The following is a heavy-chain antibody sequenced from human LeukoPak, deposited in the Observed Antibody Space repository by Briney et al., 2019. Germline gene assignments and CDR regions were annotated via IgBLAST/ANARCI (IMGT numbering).Heavy chain of an antibody. CDR2: ISGSGGST. V-gene: IGHV3-23*01. Sequence: GGSLRLSCAASGFTFSSYAMSWVRQAPGKGLEWVSAISGSGGSTYYADSVKGRFTISRDNSKNTLYLQMNSLRAEDTAVYYCAKDSTGYSSSWYVYYYYYMDVWGKGTTVTVS. J-gene: IGHJ6*03. CDR1: GFTFSSYA. D-gene: IGHD6-13*01. CDR3: AKDSTGYSSSWYVYYYYYMDV.